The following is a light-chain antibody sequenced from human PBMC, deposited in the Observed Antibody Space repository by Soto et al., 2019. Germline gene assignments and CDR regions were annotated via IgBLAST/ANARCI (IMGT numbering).Light chain of an antibody. V-gene: IGKV1-5*03. CDR2: KAS. CDR3: QQYQTYAT. Sequence: IQMTQSPSILSASVGDRVTITCRASQSISSWLAWYQQKPGKAPKLLIYKASTLKSGVPSRFSGSGSGTEFTLTISSLQPDDFATYYCQQYQTYATFGQGTRLEI. CDR1: QSISSW. J-gene: IGKJ5*01.